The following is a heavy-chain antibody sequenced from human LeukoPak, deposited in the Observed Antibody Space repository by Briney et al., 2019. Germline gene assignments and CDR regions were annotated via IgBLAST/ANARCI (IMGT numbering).Heavy chain of an antibody. J-gene: IGHJ4*02. CDR3: ARDCRDNNDFWSGSDD. CDR2: IRYDGRNK. Sequence: PGGSLRLSCAASGFIFSNYGMYWVRQAPGKGLEWVAFIRYDGRNKFYEDSVKGRFTISRDNSKNTLYLQINSLRDEDTAVYYCARDCRDNNDFWSGSDDWGQGTLVTVSS. CDR1: GFIFSNYG. D-gene: IGHD3-3*01. V-gene: IGHV3-30*02.